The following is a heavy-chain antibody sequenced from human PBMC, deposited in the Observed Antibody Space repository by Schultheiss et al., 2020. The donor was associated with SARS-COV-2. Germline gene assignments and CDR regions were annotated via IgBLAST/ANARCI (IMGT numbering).Heavy chain of an antibody. CDR1: GGSISNYY. Sequence: SETLSLTCTVSGGSISNYYWGWIRQPPGKGLEWIGYIYYSGSTYYNPSLKSRVTISVDKSKNQFSLKLSSVTAADTAVYYCARDRYGMDVWGQGTTVTVSS. CDR3: ARDRYGMDV. V-gene: IGHV4-59*12. CDR2: IYYSGST. J-gene: IGHJ6*02.